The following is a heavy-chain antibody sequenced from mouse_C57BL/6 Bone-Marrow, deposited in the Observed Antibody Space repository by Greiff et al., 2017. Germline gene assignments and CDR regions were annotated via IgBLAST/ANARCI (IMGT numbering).Heavy chain of an antibody. V-gene: IGHV1-55*01. CDR1: GYTFTSYW. D-gene: IGHD3-1*01. CDR2: IYPGSGST. Sequence: QVQLLQPGAGLVKPGASVSLSCYASGYTFTSYWICWVKQRPGQGLEWIGEIYPGSGSTNYNEKFKSKATLTVDTSSSTAYMQLRSLTSEDSAVYYCARSGYYSDYGGQGTALTVTS. CDR3: ARSGYYSDY. J-gene: IGHJ2*01.